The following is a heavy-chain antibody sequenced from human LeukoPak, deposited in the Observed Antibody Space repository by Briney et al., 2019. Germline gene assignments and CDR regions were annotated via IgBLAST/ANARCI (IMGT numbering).Heavy chain of an antibody. V-gene: IGHV4-59*08. CDR3: ARRTGSLSFDY. Sequence: SETLSLTCTVSGGSISSYYWGWIRQPPGKGLEWIGFIYSSGTTNYNPSLKSRVTISVDTSKNQFSLKVNSVTAADTAVYYCARRTGSLSFDYWGQGTLVTVSS. CDR1: GGSISSYY. D-gene: IGHD1-26*01. CDR2: IYSSGTT. J-gene: IGHJ4*02.